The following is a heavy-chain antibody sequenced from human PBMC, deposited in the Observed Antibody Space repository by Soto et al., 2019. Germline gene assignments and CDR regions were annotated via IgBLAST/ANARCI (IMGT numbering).Heavy chain of an antibody. J-gene: IGHJ5*02. CDR1: GDSISSSNYY. CDR3: ARSNSGYYKWFHP. D-gene: IGHD3-22*01. Sequence: SETLSLTCTVSGDSISSSNYYWGWIRQPPGKGLEWIANIYYSGTTYCNPSLKSRVAISVDTSKNHFSLKLSSVTAADTAIYYCARSNSGYYKWFHPWGQGTLVTVS. CDR2: IYYSGTT. V-gene: IGHV4-39*02.